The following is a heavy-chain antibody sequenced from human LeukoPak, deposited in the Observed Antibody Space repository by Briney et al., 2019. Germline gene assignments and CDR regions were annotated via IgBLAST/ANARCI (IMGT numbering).Heavy chain of an antibody. J-gene: IGHJ4*02. D-gene: IGHD6-19*01. V-gene: IGHV3-21*01. CDR2: ISSSSSYI. Sequence: PGGSLRLSCAASGFTFSSYSMNWVRQAPGKGLEWVSSISSSSSYIYYADSVKGRFTISRDNAKNSLYLQMNSLRAEDTAVYYCARDPNRQWLVTDDYWGQGTLVTASS. CDR3: ARDPNRQWLVTDDY. CDR1: GFTFSSYS.